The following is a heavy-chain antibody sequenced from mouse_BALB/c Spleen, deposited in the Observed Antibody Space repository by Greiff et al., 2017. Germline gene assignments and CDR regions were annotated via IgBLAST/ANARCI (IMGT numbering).Heavy chain of an antibody. CDR1: GFTFSDYY. Sequence: EVMLVESGGGLVKPGGSLKLSCAASGFTFSDYYMYWVRQTPEKRLEWVATISDGGSYTYYPDSVKGRFTISRDNAKNNLYLQMSSLKSEDTAMYYCARDNYRYDEGAWFAYWGQGTLVTVSA. V-gene: IGHV5-4*02. CDR2: ISDGGSYT. D-gene: IGHD2-14*01. CDR3: ARDNYRYDEGAWFAY. J-gene: IGHJ3*01.